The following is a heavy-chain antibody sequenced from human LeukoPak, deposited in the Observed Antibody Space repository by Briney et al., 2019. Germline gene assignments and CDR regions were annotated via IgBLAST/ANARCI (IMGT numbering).Heavy chain of an antibody. CDR1: GFTFSSYW. CDR3: ARVLWLYSSSWILGGFDI. Sequence: GGSLRLSCAASGFTFSSYWMSWVGQAPGKGREGVAHINEDGSEKYYVASVKCPFTISRDNAKNSLYLQMNSLRAEDTAVYYCARVLWLYSSSWILGGFDIWGQGTMVTVSS. J-gene: IGHJ3*02. D-gene: IGHD6-13*01. CDR2: INEDGSEK. V-gene: IGHV3-7*01.